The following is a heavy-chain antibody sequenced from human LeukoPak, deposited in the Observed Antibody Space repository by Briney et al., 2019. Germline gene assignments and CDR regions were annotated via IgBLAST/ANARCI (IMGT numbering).Heavy chain of an antibody. CDR3: ARHEAGYSSGWYLGAFDI. Sequence: PSETLSLTCAAYGGSFSGYYWSWIRQPPGKGLEWIGEINHSGSTYYNPSLKSRVTISVDTSKNQFSLKLSSVTAADTAVYYCARHEAGYSSGWYLGAFDIWGQGTMVTVSS. J-gene: IGHJ3*02. V-gene: IGHV4-34*01. CDR1: GGSFSGYY. CDR2: INHSGST. D-gene: IGHD6-19*01.